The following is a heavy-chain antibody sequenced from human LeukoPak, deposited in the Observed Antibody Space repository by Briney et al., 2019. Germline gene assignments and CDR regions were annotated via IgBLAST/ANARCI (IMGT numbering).Heavy chain of an antibody. CDR3: ARDVVAGGGYFDY. D-gene: IGHD6-19*01. CDR1: GYSISSGYY. V-gene: IGHV4-61*01. Sequence: PSETLSLTCTVSGYSISSGYYWGWIRQPPGKGLEWIGYIYYSGSTDYNPSLKSRVTISVDTSKNQFSLKLSSVTAADTAVYYCARDVVAGGGYFDYWGQGTLVTVSS. CDR2: IYYSGST. J-gene: IGHJ4*02.